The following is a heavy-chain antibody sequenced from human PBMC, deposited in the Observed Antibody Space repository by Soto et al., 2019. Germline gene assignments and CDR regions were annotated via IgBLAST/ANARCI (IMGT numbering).Heavy chain of an antibody. Sequence: SVKVSCKASGGTFSSYAISWVRQAPGQGLEWMGGIIPIFGTANYAQKFQGRVTITADESTSTAYMELSSLRSEDTAVYYCVGGVGANYYYYGMDVWGQGTTVTVSS. CDR1: GGTFSSYA. D-gene: IGHD3-16*01. CDR3: VGGVGANYYYYGMDV. CDR2: IIPIFGTA. V-gene: IGHV1-69*13. J-gene: IGHJ6*02.